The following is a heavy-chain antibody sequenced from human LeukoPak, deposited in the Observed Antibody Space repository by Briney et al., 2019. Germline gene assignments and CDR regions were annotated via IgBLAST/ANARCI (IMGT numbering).Heavy chain of an antibody. D-gene: IGHD1-26*01. V-gene: IGHV4-61*02. CDR2: IYTSGST. CDR1: GGSISSGSYY. J-gene: IGHJ4*02. Sequence: PSETLSLTCTVSGGSISSGSYYWSWIRQPAGKGLEWIGRIYTSGSTNYNPSLKSRVTISVDTSKNQFSLKLSSVTAADTAVYYCARDPSPYSGSYLDYWGQGTLVTVSS. CDR3: ARDPSPYSGSYLDY.